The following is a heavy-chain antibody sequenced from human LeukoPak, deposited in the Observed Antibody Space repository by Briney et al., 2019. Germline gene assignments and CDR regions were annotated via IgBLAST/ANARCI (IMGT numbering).Heavy chain of an antibody. CDR1: GDSVSTNNAA. Sequence: SQTLSLTCAISGDSVSTNNAAWNWIRQSPSRGLEWLGRTYYRSTWYNDYAVSVKSRIIINADTSKNQVSLQVKSVTPEDTAVYYCARSPIVAIYYYYYMDVWGRGTTVTVSS. CDR2: TYYRSTWYN. J-gene: IGHJ6*03. D-gene: IGHD5-12*01. V-gene: IGHV6-1*01. CDR3: ARSPIVAIYYYYYMDV.